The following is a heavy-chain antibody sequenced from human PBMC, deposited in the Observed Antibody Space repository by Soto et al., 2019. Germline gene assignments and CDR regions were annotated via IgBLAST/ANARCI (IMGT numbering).Heavy chain of an antibody. J-gene: IGHJ6*02. D-gene: IGHD3-10*01. CDR3: ARRVFEFYYGSGSYDYYGMDV. CDR1: GYSFTSYW. CDR2: IDPSDSYT. Sequence: PGESLKISCKGSGYSFTSYWISWVRQMPGKGLEWMGRIDPSDSYTNYSPSFQGHVTISADKSISTAYLQWSSLKASDTAMYYCARRVFEFYYGSGSYDYYGMDVWGQGTTVTVSS. V-gene: IGHV5-10-1*01.